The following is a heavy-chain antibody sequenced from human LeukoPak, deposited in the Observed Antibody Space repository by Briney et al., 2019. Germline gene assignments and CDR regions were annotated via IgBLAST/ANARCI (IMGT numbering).Heavy chain of an antibody. V-gene: IGHV3-7*01. CDR3: ARGRNLAV. J-gene: IGHJ6*02. Sequence: GGSLRLSCAASGFTFSSYWMSWVRQAPGKELEWVANIKEDGSEKYYVDSVKGRFTISRDNAKKSLFLQMNSLRVEDTAVYYCARGRNLAVWGQGTTVTVSS. CDR2: IKEDGSEK. CDR1: GFTFSSYW.